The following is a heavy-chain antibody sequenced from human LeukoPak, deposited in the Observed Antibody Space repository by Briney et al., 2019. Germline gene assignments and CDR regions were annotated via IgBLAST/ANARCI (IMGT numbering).Heavy chain of an antibody. CDR3: AKEHMAAAVYYFDY. D-gene: IGHD6-13*01. V-gene: IGHV3-23*01. CDR1: GFTFSSYS. CDR2: FNPSSGST. J-gene: IGHJ4*02. Sequence: GGSLRLSCAASGFTFSSYSMNWVRQAPGKGLEWVSSFNPSSGSTYYADSVKGRFTISEDKSKNTLYLQMNSLGAEDTALYYCAKEHMAAAVYYFDYWGQGTLVTVSS.